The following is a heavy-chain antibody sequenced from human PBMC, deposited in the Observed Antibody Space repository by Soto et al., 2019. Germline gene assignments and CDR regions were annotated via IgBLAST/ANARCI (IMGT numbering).Heavy chain of an antibody. CDR3: ARTDGYEIEY. J-gene: IGHJ4*02. CDR1: GYSFVSYW. Sequence: EVQLVQSGAEVKKPGESLKISCKGSGYSFVSYWIAWVRQMPGKGLEWMGIIYPGDSDTTYSPSFQGQVTISANKSIPTVYLQWSRLKASDTAMYYCARTDGYEIEYLGQGTLVTVSS. V-gene: IGHV5-51*01. CDR2: IYPGDSDT. D-gene: IGHD5-12*01.